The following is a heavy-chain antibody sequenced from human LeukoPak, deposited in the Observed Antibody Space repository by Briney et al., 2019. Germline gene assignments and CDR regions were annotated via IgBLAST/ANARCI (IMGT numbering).Heavy chain of an antibody. CDR2: ISYDGSNK. CDR3: AKDLQQRTSYYFDY. CDR1: GFTFSSYG. Sequence: GGSLRLSYAASGFTFSSYGMHWVRQAPGKGLEWVAVISYDGSNKYYADSVKGRFTISRDNSKNTLYLQMNSLRAEDTAVYYCAKDLQQRTSYYFDYWGQGTLVTVSS. D-gene: IGHD6-13*01. V-gene: IGHV3-30*18. J-gene: IGHJ4*02.